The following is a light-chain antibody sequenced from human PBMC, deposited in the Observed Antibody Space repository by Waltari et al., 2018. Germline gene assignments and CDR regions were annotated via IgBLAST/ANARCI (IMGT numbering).Light chain of an antibody. CDR3: QTGGHGTWV. Sequence: QLVLTQSPSASASLGASVKLTCTLRSGHSGNLIAWLPKQPEKGPRYLMKVNSDGSHTKGDEIPDRFSGSSSGAERYLTISSLQSEDEADYYCQTGGHGTWVFGGGTKLTVL. CDR2: VNSDGSH. J-gene: IGLJ3*02. V-gene: IGLV4-69*01. CDR1: SGHSGNL.